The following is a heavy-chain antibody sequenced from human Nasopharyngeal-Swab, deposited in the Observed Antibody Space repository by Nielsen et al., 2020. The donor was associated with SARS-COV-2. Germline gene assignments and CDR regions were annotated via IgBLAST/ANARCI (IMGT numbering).Heavy chain of an antibody. D-gene: IGHD5-24*01. CDR3: ARAGRVGDAYTGLDV. CDR2: INHNERT. CDR1: GGSFNGFY. V-gene: IGHV4-34*01. J-gene: IGHJ6*02. Sequence: SETLSLTCSVSGGSFNGFYWNWIRQPPGKGLEWIGEINHNERTNYNPSLKSRVTMPVDTSTNQVSLKLNSLTAPDTAVYYCARAGRVGDAYTGLDVWGQGTTVTVSS.